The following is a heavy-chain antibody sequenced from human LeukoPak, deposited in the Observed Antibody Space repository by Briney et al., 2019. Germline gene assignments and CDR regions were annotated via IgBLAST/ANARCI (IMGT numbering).Heavy chain of an antibody. Sequence: SDTLSLICTVSGGPFSIYYWSCIRHPPGKGLEGLGYIYYSGSTNYNLPLKSRVTISVDTSKNQFSLKLTSVTAADTAVYYCASPGDTHSGSFLFDYWGQGTLVTVSS. J-gene: IGHJ4*02. D-gene: IGHD1-26*01. CDR1: GGPFSIYY. CDR2: IYYSGST. CDR3: ASPGDTHSGSFLFDY. V-gene: IGHV4-59*07.